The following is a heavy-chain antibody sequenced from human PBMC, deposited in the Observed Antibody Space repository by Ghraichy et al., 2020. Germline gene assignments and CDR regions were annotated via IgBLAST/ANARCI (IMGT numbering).Heavy chain of an antibody. D-gene: IGHD6-6*01. CDR2: ISSSSSYI. CDR3: ARAAEAARVRYSHYYYYGMDV. Sequence: GGSLRLSCAASGFTFSSYSMNWVRQAPGKGLEWVSSISSSSSYIYYADSVKGRFTISRDNAKNSLYLQMNSLRAEDTAVYYCARAAEAARVRYSHYYYYGMDVWGQGTTVTVSS. J-gene: IGHJ6*02. V-gene: IGHV3-21*01. CDR1: GFTFSSYS.